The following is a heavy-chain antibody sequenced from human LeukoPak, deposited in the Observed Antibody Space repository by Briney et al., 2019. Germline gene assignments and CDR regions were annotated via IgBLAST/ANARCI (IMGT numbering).Heavy chain of an antibody. CDR3: AVMGYFDY. Sequence: ASVKVSCKASGGTFSSYAISWVRQAPGQGLEWMGGIIPIFGTANYAQKFQGRVTMTRDMSTSTVYMELSSLRSEDTAVYYCAVMGYFDYWGQGTLVTVSS. J-gene: IGHJ4*02. CDR1: GGTFSSYA. D-gene: IGHD2-21*01. CDR2: IIPIFGTA. V-gene: IGHV1-69*05.